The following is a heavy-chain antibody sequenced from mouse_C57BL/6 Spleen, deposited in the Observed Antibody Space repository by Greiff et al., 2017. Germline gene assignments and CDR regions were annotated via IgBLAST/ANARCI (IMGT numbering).Heavy chain of an antibody. CDR1: GYTFTSYW. J-gene: IGHJ4*01. CDR2: IYPNSGST. V-gene: IGHV1-64*01. CDR3: ADGYYGYYAMDY. D-gene: IGHD2-3*01. Sequence: QVQLQQPGAELVKPGASVKLSCKASGYTFTSYWMHWVKQRPGQGLEWIGMIYPNSGSTNYNEKFTSKATLTVDNSSSTAYMQRSGLTSEDSAVYYGADGYYGYYAMDYWGQGTSVTVSS.